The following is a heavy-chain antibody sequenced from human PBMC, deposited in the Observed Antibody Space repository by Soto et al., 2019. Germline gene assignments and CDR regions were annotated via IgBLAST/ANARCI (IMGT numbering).Heavy chain of an antibody. J-gene: IGHJ5*02. CDR3: ARDPSPYYYGSGSYSWFDP. V-gene: IGHV1-69*01. Sequence: QVQLVQSGAEVKKPGSSVKVSCKASGGTFSSYAISWVRQAPGQGLEWMGGIIPIFGTANYAQKFQGRVTITADESTSTAYMELSSLRSEDMAVYYCARDPSPYYYGSGSYSWFDPWGQGTLVTVSS. CDR1: GGTFSSYA. CDR2: IIPIFGTA. D-gene: IGHD3-10*01.